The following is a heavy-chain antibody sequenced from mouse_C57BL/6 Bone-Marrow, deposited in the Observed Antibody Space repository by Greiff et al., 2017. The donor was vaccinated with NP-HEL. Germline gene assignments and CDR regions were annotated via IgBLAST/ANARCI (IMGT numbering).Heavy chain of an antibody. Sequence: EVKLVESGGGLVQPGGSLKLSCAASGFTFSDYYMYWVRQTPEKRLEWVAYISNGGGSTYYPDTVKGRFTISRDNAKNTLYLQMSRLKSEDTAMYYCARQDDDKAWLAYWGQGTLVTVSA. CDR3: ARQDDDKAWLAY. V-gene: IGHV5-12*01. CDR2: ISNGGGST. CDR1: GFTFSDYY. J-gene: IGHJ3*01. D-gene: IGHD2-4*01.